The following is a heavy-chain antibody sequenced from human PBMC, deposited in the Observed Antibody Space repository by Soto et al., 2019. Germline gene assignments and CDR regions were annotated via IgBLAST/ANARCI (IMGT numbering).Heavy chain of an antibody. V-gene: IGHV4-31*03. CDR3: ARGSDYDSSSYYYFDY. CDR1: GDSISSGGYY. D-gene: IGHD3-22*01. Sequence: QVQLQESGPGLVKPSQTLSLTCTVSGDSISSGGYYWSWIRQHPGKGLEWIGYIYHSGSTYYNPSLKSRVTISVDTSKNQFSLKLSSVTAADTAVYYCARGSDYDSSSYYYFDYWGQGTLVTFSS. CDR2: IYHSGST. J-gene: IGHJ4*02.